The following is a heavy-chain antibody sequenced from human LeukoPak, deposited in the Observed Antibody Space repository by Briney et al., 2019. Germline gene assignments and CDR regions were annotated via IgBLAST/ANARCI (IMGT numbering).Heavy chain of an antibody. V-gene: IGHV3-30*04. CDR1: GFTFTSYA. Sequence: GGSLRLSCVATGFTFTSYAMHWVRQAPGKGLEWVAVISYDGTNKYYGDPVKGRFTISRDNSKNTLYLQMNNLRAEDTAVYYCARDQHAAAGRGTLYYFDYWGQGTLVTVSS. D-gene: IGHD6-13*01. CDR3: ARDQHAAAGRGTLYYFDY. CDR2: ISYDGTNK. J-gene: IGHJ4*02.